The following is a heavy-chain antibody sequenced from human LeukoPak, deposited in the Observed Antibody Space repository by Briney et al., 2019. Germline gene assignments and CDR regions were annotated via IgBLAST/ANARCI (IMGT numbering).Heavy chain of an antibody. Sequence: SETLSHTCAVSGYSISSGYYWGWIRQPPGKGLEWIGSIYHSGSTYYNPSLKSRVTISVDTSKNQFSLKLSSVTAADTAVYYCARLSQSNIRFDPWGQGTLVTVSS. D-gene: IGHD4-11*01. CDR1: GYSISSGYY. J-gene: IGHJ5*02. V-gene: IGHV4-38-2*01. CDR3: ARLSQSNIRFDP. CDR2: IYHSGST.